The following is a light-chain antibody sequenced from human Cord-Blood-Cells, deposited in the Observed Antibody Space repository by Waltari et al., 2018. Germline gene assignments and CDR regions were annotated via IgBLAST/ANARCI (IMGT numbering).Light chain of an antibody. CDR2: RNK. CDR3: AAWDDILSVV. CDR1: SSNIGSNY. Sequence: QSVLTPPPSASGTPGQRVTISCSGSSSNIGSNYGYWYQQLPGTAPKLLIYRNKHQPSGVPDRFSGAKSGTSASLAISGVRSEDEADYYCAAWDDILSVVFGGGTKLTVL. V-gene: IGLV1-47*01. J-gene: IGLJ2*01.